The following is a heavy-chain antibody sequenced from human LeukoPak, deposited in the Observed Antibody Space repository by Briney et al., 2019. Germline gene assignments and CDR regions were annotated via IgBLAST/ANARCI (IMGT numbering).Heavy chain of an antibody. Sequence: SETLSLTCTVSGGSISSSSYYWGWLRQPPGQGLEWIGSIYYSGSTYYNPSLKSRVTISVDTSKNQFSLKLSSVTAADTAVYYCARQRKGPFDYWGQGTLVTVSS. CDR1: GGSISSSSYY. J-gene: IGHJ4*02. CDR3: ARQRKGPFDY. CDR2: IYYSGST. V-gene: IGHV4-39*01.